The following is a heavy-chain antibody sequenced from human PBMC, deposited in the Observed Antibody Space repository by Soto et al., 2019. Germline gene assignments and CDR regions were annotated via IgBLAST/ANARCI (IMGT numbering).Heavy chain of an antibody. D-gene: IGHD5-18*01. V-gene: IGHV4-34*01. CDR1: GGSFSGYY. Sequence: QVQLQQWGAGLLKPSETLSLTCAVYGGSFSGYYWSWIRQPPGKGLEWIGEINHSGSTTYNPSLKSRVTISVDTSKNQFALKLSSVTAADTDVYYCASRQPSDAFDIWGQGTMVTVSS. CDR2: INHSGST. J-gene: IGHJ3*02. CDR3: ASRQPSDAFDI.